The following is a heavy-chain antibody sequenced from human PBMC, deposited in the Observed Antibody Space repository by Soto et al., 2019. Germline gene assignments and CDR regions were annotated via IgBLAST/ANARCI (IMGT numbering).Heavy chain of an antibody. V-gene: IGHV5-51*01. Sequence: GECLKISCRASGDSFTSYWICWVLQMTGKGVEWMGIIYPGDSDTRYSPSFQGQVTISAGKSISTAYLQWSSLKASDTAMYYCARHGHDYGDFHAFDIWGQGTMVTVSS. J-gene: IGHJ3*02. CDR3: ARHGHDYGDFHAFDI. CDR2: IYPGDSDT. D-gene: IGHD4-17*01. CDR1: GDSFTSYW.